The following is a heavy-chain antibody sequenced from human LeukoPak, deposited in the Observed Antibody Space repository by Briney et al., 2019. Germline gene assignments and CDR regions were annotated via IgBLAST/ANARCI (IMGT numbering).Heavy chain of an antibody. CDR2: IYSGGST. CDR1: GFTVSNNY. V-gene: IGHV3-53*01. D-gene: IGHD3-10*02. J-gene: IGHJ4*02. Sequence: GGSLRLSCAASGFTVSNNYMSWARQAAGKGLEWVSVIYSGGSTDYADSVKGRFTISRDNSKNTVYLQMNSLRAEDTAVYYCARSPYVSAFRWGQGTLVTVSS. CDR3: ARSPYVSAFR.